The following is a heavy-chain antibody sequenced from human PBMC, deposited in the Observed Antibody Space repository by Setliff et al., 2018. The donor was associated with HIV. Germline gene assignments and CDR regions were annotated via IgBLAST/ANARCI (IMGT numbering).Heavy chain of an antibody. J-gene: IGHJ4*02. Sequence: GGSLRLSCVASGFTFSNYWMSWVRQAPGKGLEWVANIKQDGSAKFYVDSVKGRFTISRDNAKNSLSLQMNNLRAEDMAVYYCASPGDNYWGQGTLVTVSS. CDR1: GFTFSNYW. CDR2: IKQDGSAK. CDR3: ASPGDNY. V-gene: IGHV3-7*01. D-gene: IGHD4-17*01.